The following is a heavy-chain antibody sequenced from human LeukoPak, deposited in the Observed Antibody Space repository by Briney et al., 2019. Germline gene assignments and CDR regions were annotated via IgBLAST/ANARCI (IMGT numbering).Heavy chain of an antibody. CDR1: GFTFSKAW. J-gene: IGHJ4*02. CDR2: IKSNADGGTT. V-gene: IGHV3-15*01. CDR3: STYRWRYDSSGYDY. Sequence: GGSLTLSCAASGFTFSKAWMSWVRQATGKGLEWLGRIKSNADGGTTDYAAPVQGRITISRDDSQNTLYLQLDSLKAEDTAVYYCSTYRWRYDSSGYDYWGQGTLVAVSS. D-gene: IGHD3-22*01.